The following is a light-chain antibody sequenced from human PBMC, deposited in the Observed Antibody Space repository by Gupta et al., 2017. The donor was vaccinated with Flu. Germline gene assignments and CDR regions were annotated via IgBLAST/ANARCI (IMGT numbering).Light chain of an antibody. Sequence: QSVLPKPPPASGTPGQRVTISVSGSSSNIGSNSVNWYLQVPGTAPKLLIYANSERPSGVPARFSGSKSGTSASLAISGLQSEDEADYYCATWDDSLTGHYVFGSGTTVTVL. CDR1: SSNIGSNS. V-gene: IGLV1-44*01. J-gene: IGLJ1*01. CDR2: ANS. CDR3: ATWDDSLTGHYV.